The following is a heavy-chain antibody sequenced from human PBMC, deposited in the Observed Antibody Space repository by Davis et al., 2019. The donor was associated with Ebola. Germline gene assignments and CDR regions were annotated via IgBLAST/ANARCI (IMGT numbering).Heavy chain of an antibody. CDR1: GYSFTSYW. Sequence: GESLKISCKGSGYSFTSYWIGWVRQMPGKGLEWMGIIYPGDSDTRYSPSFQGQVTISADKSISTAYLQWSSLKASDTAMYYCATGATSMVQGEADYYYYGMDVWGQGTTVTVSS. V-gene: IGHV5-51*01. J-gene: IGHJ6*02. CDR2: IYPGDSDT. CDR3: ATGATSMVQGEADYYYYGMDV. D-gene: IGHD3-10*01.